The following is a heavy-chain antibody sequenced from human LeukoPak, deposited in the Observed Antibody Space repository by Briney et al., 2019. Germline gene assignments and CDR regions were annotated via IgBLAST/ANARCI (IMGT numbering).Heavy chain of an antibody. D-gene: IGHD3-22*01. CDR2: ISSNGGST. J-gene: IGHJ4*02. CDR1: GFTYSSYA. Sequence: GGSLRLSCAASGFTYSSYAMHWVRQAPGKGLEYVLAISSNGGSTYYANSVKGRFTISRDNSKNTLYLQMGSLRAEDMAVYYCARGPHAGYYDSSGYYPPFDYWGQGTLVTVSS. CDR3: ARGPHAGYYDSSGYYPPFDY. V-gene: IGHV3-64*01.